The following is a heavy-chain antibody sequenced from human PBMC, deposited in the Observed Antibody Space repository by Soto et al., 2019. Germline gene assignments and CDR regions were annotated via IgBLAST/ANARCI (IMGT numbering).Heavy chain of an antibody. CDR1: GGSISSSSYY. V-gene: IGHV4-39*01. D-gene: IGHD6-6*01. Sequence: SETLSLTCTVSGGSISSSSYYWGWIRQPPGKGLEWIGSIYYSGSTYYNPSLKSRVTISVDTSKNQFSLKLSSVTAADTAVYYCARHFRGYSSCDYWGQGTLVTVSS. CDR3: ARHFRGYSSCDY. J-gene: IGHJ4*02. CDR2: IYYSGST.